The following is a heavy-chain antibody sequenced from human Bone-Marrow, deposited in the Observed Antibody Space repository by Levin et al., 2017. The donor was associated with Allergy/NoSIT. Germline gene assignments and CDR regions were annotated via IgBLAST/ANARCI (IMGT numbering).Heavy chain of an antibody. D-gene: IGHD2/OR15-2a*01. CDR3: ARVSIGGCCQNYYYYGMDV. J-gene: IGHJ6*02. Sequence: GGSLRLSCAASGFTFSSYSMNWVRQAPGKGLEWVSYISSSSSTIYYADSVKGRFTISRDNAKNSLYLQMNSLRDEDTAVYYCARVSIGGCCQNYYYYGMDVWGQGTTVTVSS. V-gene: IGHV3-48*02. CDR1: GFTFSSYS. CDR2: ISSSSSTI.